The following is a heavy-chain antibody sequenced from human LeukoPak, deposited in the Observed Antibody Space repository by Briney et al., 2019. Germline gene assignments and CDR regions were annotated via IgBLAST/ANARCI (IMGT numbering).Heavy chain of an antibody. Sequence: GGSLRLSCAVSGFTFDDNTMHWVRQTPGRGLEWVSFITWKSHRTHYADSVKGRFTVSRDNSKDSMHLEMNSLKTEDTGLYHCASEVGYRSLGYLGQGTQVTVSS. D-gene: IGHD3-3*01. CDR3: ASEVGYRSLGY. CDR2: ITWKSHRT. J-gene: IGHJ4*02. CDR1: GFTFDDNT. V-gene: IGHV3-43*01.